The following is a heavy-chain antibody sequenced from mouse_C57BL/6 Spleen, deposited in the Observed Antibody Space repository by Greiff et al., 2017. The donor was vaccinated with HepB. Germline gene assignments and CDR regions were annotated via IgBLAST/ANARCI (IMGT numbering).Heavy chain of an antibody. CDR3: ARKGYGSPYAMDY. J-gene: IGHJ4*01. CDR1: GYTFTSYW. Sequence: QVQLKQPGAELVKPGASVKLSCKASGYTFTSYWMHWVKQRPGRGLEWIGRIDPNSGGTKYNEKFKSKATLTVDKPSSTAYMQLSSLTSEDSAVYYGARKGYGSPYAMDYWGQGTSVTVSS. D-gene: IGHD1-1*01. V-gene: IGHV1-72*01. CDR2: IDPNSGGT.